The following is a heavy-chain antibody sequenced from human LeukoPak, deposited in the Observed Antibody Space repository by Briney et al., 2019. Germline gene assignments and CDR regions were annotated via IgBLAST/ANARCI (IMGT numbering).Heavy chain of an antibody. CDR1: GFMFSSYD. Sequence: GGSLRLSCVGSGFMFSSYDMNWVRQAPGRGLEWLSYLTRTSSATWYADSAKGRFTIFRDNAKSSSYLQMNSLRVEDTAVYYCATGGSEYRSDWFDSWGQGTLVNVAS. CDR2: LTRTSSAT. D-gene: IGHD5-18*01. V-gene: IGHV3-48*01. J-gene: IGHJ5*01. CDR3: ATGGSEYRSDWFDS.